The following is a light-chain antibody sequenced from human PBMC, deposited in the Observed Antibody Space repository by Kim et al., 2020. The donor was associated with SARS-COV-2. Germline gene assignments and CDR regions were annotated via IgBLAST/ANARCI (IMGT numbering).Light chain of an antibody. CDR3: MHAIRTPVT. CDR1: QSLLHSSGYNF. J-gene: IGKJ4*01. V-gene: IGKV2-28*01. CDR2: WGS. Sequence: DIVMTQSPLSLPVTPGEPATISCRSSQSLLHSSGYNFLDWYLQKPGQSPQLLIYWGSTRASGVPDRFSGSESGTDFTLKISRVEPEDVGVYYCMHAIRTPVTFGGGTKVEIK.